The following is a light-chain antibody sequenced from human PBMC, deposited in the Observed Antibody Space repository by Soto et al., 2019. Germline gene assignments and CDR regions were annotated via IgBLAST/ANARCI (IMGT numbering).Light chain of an antibody. Sequence: DIVMTQSPHSLAVSLGERATINCKSSQSLLYTDNRNYLGWYQQKPGQRPKLLIYWASTRESGVPDRFSGSGSGTDFTLTISSLQAEDVAIYYCQQYYNTPLTFGQGTKLEIK. CDR1: QSLLYTDNRNY. J-gene: IGKJ2*01. CDR3: QQYYNTPLT. CDR2: WAS. V-gene: IGKV4-1*01.